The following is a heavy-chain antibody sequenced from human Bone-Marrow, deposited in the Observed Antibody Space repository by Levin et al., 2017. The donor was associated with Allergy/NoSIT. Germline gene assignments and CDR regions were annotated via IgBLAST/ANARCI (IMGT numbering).Heavy chain of an antibody. Sequence: SCATSGFTFSRHAMHWVRQAPGEGLEWVAGISFDGNNEYYADSVKGRFTISRDNSKSALSLQMNSLTVEDTALYRCAKDIGSRSRKYLDHWGQGTVVAVSS. CDR1: GFTFSRHA. V-gene: IGHV3-30*04. CDR3: AKDIGSRSRKYLDH. CDR2: ISFDGNNE. D-gene: IGHD2/OR15-2a*01. J-gene: IGHJ4*02.